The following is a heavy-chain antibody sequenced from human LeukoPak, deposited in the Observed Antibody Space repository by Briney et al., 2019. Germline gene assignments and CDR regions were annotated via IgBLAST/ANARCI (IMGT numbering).Heavy chain of an antibody. CDR3: ASDGSYCSNTSCSEGYYGMDV. Sequence: PGGSLRLSCAASGFTVSSNYMSWVRQAPGKGLEWVSVIYSGGSTYYADSVKGRFTISRDNSKNTLYLQMNSLRADDTAVYYCASDGSYCSNTSCSEGYYGMDVWGQGTTVTVSS. CDR2: IYSGGST. J-gene: IGHJ6*02. V-gene: IGHV3-53*01. D-gene: IGHD2-2*01. CDR1: GFTVSSNY.